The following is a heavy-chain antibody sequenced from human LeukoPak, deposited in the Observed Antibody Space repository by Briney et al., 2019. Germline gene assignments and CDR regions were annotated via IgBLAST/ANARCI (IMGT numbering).Heavy chain of an antibody. V-gene: IGHV3-23*01. J-gene: IGHJ6*03. CDR2: ISSTGGTT. CDR1: GFTFSYYG. Sequence: GGTLRLSCAASGFTFSYYGMSWVRQAPGKGLEWISSISSTGGTTYYADSVKGRFTISRDNSKNTLFLQVNSLRAEDTAIYYCAKNGDRGAYCSGGSCYPYYYYYMDVWGKGTTVTISS. CDR3: AKNGDRGAYCSGGSCYPYYYYYMDV. D-gene: IGHD2-15*01.